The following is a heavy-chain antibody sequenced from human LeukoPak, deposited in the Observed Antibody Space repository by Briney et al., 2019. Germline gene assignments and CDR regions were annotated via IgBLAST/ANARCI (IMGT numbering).Heavy chain of an antibody. Sequence: GGSLRLFCAASGFTFKNYPMSWIRQPPGKGLEWVSGINGGITYYADSVKGRFTISRDNSKNTLYLQMNSLRAEDTAVYYCARDDCTSNNCPAGFDPWGQGTLVSVSS. CDR2: INGGIT. CDR1: GFTFKNYP. V-gene: IGHV3-23*01. D-gene: IGHD1-20*01. J-gene: IGHJ5*02. CDR3: ARDDCTSNNCPAGFDP.